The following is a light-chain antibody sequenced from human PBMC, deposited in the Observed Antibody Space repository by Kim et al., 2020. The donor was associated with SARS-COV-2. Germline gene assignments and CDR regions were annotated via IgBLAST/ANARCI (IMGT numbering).Light chain of an antibody. CDR3: QQFDNLPIT. J-gene: IGKJ5*01. CDR1: QDISNY. V-gene: IGKV1-33*01. CDR2: DAS. Sequence: DIQMTQSPSSLSASVGDRVTITCQASQDISNYLNWYQQRPGTAPKLLIYDASTLQTGVPSRFSGSGSGTNFTFTISRLQPEDTATYYCQQFDNLPITFGQGTRLEIK.